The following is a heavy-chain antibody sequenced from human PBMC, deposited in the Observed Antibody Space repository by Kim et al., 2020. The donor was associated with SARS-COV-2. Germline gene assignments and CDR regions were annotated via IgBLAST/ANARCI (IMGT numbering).Heavy chain of an antibody. CDR2: IGTAGDT. Sequence: GGSLRLSCAASGFTFSSYDMHWVRQAPGKGLEWVSAIGTAGDTYYPDSVKGRFTISRENAKNSLYLQMNSLRAGDTAVYYCARGDMTMVRGVYDYYFDYWGQGTLVTLST. CDR1: GFTFSSYD. V-gene: IGHV3-13*01. D-gene: IGHD3-10*01. J-gene: IGHJ4*02. CDR3: ARGDMTMVRGVYDYYFDY.